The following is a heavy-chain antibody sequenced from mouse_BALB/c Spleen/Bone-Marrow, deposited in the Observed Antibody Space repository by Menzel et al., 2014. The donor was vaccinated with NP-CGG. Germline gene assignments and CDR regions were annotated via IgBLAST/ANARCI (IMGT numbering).Heavy chain of an antibody. CDR1: GYSFTSYW. Sequence: EVQLVESGTVLARPGASVKMSCKASGYSFTSYWMYWIKQRPGQGLEWIGAIYPGNSGTSYNQNFKGKAKLTAVTSASTAYMELSSLTNEDSAVYYCTRSITTAVGFDYWGQGTSLTVSS. CDR3: TRSITTAVGFDY. CDR2: IYPGNSGT. V-gene: IGHV1-5*01. D-gene: IGHD1-1*01. J-gene: IGHJ2*03.